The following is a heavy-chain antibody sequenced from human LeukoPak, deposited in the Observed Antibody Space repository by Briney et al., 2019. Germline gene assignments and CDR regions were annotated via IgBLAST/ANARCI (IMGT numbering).Heavy chain of an antibody. CDR3: ARDQNIVLVTADY. J-gene: IGHJ4*02. CDR2: IYHSGSA. Sequence: SETLSLTCTVSGYSISSGYYWAWIRQPPGKGLEWIGNIYHSGSAYYNPSLKTRVTISVDTSKNQFSLKLSSVTAADTAVYYCARDQNIVLVTADYWGQGTLVTVSS. V-gene: IGHV4-38-2*02. D-gene: IGHD2-21*02. CDR1: GYSISSGYY.